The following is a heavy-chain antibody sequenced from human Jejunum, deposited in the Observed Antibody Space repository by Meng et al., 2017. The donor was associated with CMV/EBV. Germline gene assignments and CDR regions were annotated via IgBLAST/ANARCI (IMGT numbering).Heavy chain of an antibody. CDR3: ARGRYCANGVCYEDHNYFGP. V-gene: IGHV4-59*01. J-gene: IGHJ5*02. D-gene: IGHD2-8*01. CDR1: TFD. CDR2: VYYTGSA. Sequence: TFDWSWIRQPPGKGLEWIGNVYYTGSANYNPSLKSRVTMSVDTSKNQLSLKLRSLSAADTAVYYCARGRYCANGVCYEDHNYFGPWGQGTLVTVSS.